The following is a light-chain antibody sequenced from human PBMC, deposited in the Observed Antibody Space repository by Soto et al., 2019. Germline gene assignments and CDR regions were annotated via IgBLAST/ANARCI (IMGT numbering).Light chain of an antibody. V-gene: IGKV1-39*01. Sequence: DIQMTQSPSSLSASVGDRVTITCRTSQRIDSYLNWYQHKPGQAPKLLIYALSSLQSGVPSRFSGSGSGTDFILTINSFQAEDFATYYCQQSHSSPLTFGGGTKV. CDR2: ALS. CDR3: QQSHSSPLT. J-gene: IGKJ4*01. CDR1: QRIDSY.